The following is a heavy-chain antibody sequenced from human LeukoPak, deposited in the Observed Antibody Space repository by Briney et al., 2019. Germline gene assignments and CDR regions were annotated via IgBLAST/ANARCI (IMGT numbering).Heavy chain of an antibody. J-gene: IGHJ4*02. CDR1: GFTFSSYE. Sequence: GGSLRLSCAASGFTFSSYEMNWVRQAPGRGLEWVSYISSSGSTIYYADSVKGRFTISRDNAKNSLYLQMNSLRAEDTAVYYCARDGNGRWFGELPDAFDYWGQGTLVTVSS. CDR2: ISSSGSTI. D-gene: IGHD3-10*01. V-gene: IGHV3-48*03. CDR3: ARDGNGRWFGELPDAFDY.